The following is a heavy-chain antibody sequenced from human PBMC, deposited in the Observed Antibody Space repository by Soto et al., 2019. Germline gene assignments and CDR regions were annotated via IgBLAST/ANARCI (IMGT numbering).Heavy chain of an antibody. Sequence: LRLSCAASGFTFTRYSMNWVRQAPGKGLEWVSSISSTTNYIYYGDSMKGRFTISRDNAKNSLYLEMNSLRAEGTAVYYCARESEDLTSNFDYWGQGTLVTVSS. CDR1: GFTFTRYS. V-gene: IGHV3-21*06. J-gene: IGHJ4*02. CDR3: ARESEDLTSNFDY. CDR2: ISSTTNYI.